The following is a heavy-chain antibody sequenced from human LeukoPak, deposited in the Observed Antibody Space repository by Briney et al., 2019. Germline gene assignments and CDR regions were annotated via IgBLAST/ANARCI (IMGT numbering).Heavy chain of an antibody. CDR2: IYYSGST. CDR3: ARHIESSSWYRNWYFDL. CDR1: GGSISSSSYY. J-gene: IGHJ2*01. Sequence: SETLSLTCTVSGGSISSSSYYWGWIRQPPGKGLEWIGSIYYSGSTYYNPSLKSRVTISVDTSKNQFSLKLSSVTAADTAVYYCARHIESSSWYRNWYFDLWGRGTLVTVSS. V-gene: IGHV4-39*01. D-gene: IGHD6-13*01.